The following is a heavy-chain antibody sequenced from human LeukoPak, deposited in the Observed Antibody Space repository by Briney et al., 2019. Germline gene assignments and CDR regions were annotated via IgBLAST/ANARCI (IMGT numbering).Heavy chain of an antibody. J-gene: IGHJ4*02. Sequence: PSETLSLTCTVSGGSISSYYWSWIRQPPGKGLEWIGYIYYSGSTNYNPSLKSRVTISVDTSKNQFSLKLSSVTAADTAVYYCAREGGYSGYSDYWGQGTLVTVSS. CDR1: GGSISSYY. V-gene: IGHV4-59*01. D-gene: IGHD5-12*01. CDR2: IYYSGST. CDR3: AREGGYSGYSDY.